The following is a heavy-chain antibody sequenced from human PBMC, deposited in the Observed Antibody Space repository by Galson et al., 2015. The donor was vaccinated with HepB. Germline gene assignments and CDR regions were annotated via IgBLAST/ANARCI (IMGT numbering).Heavy chain of an antibody. V-gene: IGHV3-23*01. Sequence: SLRLSCAASGFTFSSYAMSWVRQAPGKGLEWVSATSGSGGSTYYADSVKGRFTISRDNSKNTLYLQMNSLRAEDTAVYYCAKDVIVVVPVALDYWGLGTQVTVSS. J-gene: IGHJ4*02. CDR1: GFTFSSYA. CDR3: AKDVIVVVPVALDY. D-gene: IGHD2-2*01. CDR2: TSGSGGST.